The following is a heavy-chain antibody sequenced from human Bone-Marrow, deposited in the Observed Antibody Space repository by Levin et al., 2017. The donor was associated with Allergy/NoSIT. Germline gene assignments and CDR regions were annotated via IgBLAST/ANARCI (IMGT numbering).Heavy chain of an antibody. CDR3: VTGYYETTSYDY. J-gene: IGHJ4*02. Sequence: HPGGSLRLSCAASGFRFDTYGMHWVRQAPGKGLEWVAFTSYDGSREYYADSVKGRFVISRDNGKNMLFIRLNTLRGDDTAVYYCVTGYYETTSYDYWGQGSLVTVSS. V-gene: IGHV3-33*05. CDR2: TSYDGSRE. CDR1: GFRFDTYG. D-gene: IGHD3-16*01.